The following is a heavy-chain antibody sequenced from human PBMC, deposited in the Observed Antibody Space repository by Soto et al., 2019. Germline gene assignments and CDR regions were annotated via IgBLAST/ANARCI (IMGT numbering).Heavy chain of an antibody. CDR3: AQSDYGDYEGVP. D-gene: IGHD4-17*01. J-gene: IGHJ5*02. V-gene: IGHV3-21*01. CDR2: ISSSSSYI. Sequence: GGSLRLSCAASGFTFSSYSMSWVRQAPGKGLEWVSSISSSSSYIYYADSVKGRFTISRDNAKNSLYLQMNSLRAEDTAVYYCAQSDYGDYEGVPWGQGTLVTVSS. CDR1: GFTFSSYS.